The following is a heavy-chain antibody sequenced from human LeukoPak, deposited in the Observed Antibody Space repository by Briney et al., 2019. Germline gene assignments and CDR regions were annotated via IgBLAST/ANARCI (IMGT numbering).Heavy chain of an antibody. J-gene: IGHJ4*02. CDR2: ISYDGSNK. V-gene: IGHV3-30*18. CDR3: AKDLHYMVRGVIIAVDY. D-gene: IGHD3-10*01. Sequence: GGSLRLSCAASRFSFRSYDMHWVRQAPGKGLEWLAVISYDGSNKYYADSVKGRFTISRDNSKNTLYLQMNSLRAEDTAVYYCAKDLHYMVRGVIIAVDYWGQGTLVTVSS. CDR1: RFSFRSYD.